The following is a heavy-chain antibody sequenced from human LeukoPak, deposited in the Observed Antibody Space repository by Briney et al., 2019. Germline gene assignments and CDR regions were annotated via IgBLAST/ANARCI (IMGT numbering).Heavy chain of an antibody. D-gene: IGHD3-10*01. Sequence: ASVKVSCKASGYTFTSYGISWVRQAPGQGLEWMGWISAYIGNTNYAQKLQGRVTMTTDTSTSTAYMELSSLRSEDTAVYYCARGFRGLLWFGELSSNPVDYWGQGTLVTVSS. CDR2: ISAYIGNT. CDR3: ARGFRGLLWFGELSSNPVDY. CDR1: GYTFTSYG. V-gene: IGHV1-18*01. J-gene: IGHJ4*02.